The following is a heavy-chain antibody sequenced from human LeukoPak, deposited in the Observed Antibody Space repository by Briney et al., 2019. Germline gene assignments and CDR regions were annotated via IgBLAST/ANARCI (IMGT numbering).Heavy chain of an antibody. CDR1: GFTFSRFA. CDR3: AKDATYYDSSGYLIPFDY. Sequence: PGGSRTLSCSASGFTFSRFAMTWVRQLPGRGLECVSSISGNGHQTYYADSVKGRFSVSRDNSKNILYLQMDSLRADDSALYYCAKDATYYDSSGYLIPFDYWGQGTLVTVSS. CDR2: ISGNGHQT. J-gene: IGHJ4*02. V-gene: IGHV3-23*01. D-gene: IGHD3-22*01.